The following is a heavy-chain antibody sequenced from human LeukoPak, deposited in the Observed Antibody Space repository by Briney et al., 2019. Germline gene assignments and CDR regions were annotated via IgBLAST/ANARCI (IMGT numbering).Heavy chain of an antibody. CDR2: VFYSGHP. D-gene: IGHD3-9*01. J-gene: IGHJ6*02. CDR1: GDSVSGGSYY. Sequence: SETLSLTCTISGDSVSGGSYYWTWIRQPPGKGLEWIGNVFYSGHPNYNPSFKSRVTISADTSKNQFSLKLSSVAAADTAVYYCAREPFGHYDISTGQVSFGLDVWGQGTTVTVSS. V-gene: IGHV4-61*01. CDR3: AREPFGHYDISTGQVSFGLDV.